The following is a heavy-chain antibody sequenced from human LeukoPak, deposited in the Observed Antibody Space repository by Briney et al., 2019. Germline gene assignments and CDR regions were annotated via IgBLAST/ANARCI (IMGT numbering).Heavy chain of an antibody. Sequence: ASVKVSCKTSGYTFTNYDINWVRQATGQGLEWMGWMSPNSGNTGYAQKLQGRVTMTRDTSINTAYMELSSLRSEDTAVYFCASNPPRTGDFNYWGQGALVTVSS. J-gene: IGHJ4*02. D-gene: IGHD7-27*01. CDR2: MSPNSGNT. CDR1: GYTFTNYD. V-gene: IGHV1-8*01. CDR3: ASNPPRTGDFNY.